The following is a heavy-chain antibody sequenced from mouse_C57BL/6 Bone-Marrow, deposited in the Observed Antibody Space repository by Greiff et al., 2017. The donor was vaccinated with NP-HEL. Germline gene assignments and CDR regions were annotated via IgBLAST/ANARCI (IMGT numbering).Heavy chain of an antibody. CDR3: ASASITTVVAIPLGYFDV. D-gene: IGHD1-1*01. Sequence: EVQLQQSGPELVKPGASVKISCKASGYTFTDYYMNWVKQSHGKSLEWIGDINPNNGGTSYNQKFKGKATLTVDKSSSTAYMELRSLTSEDSAVYYCASASITTVVAIPLGYFDVWGTGTTVTVSS. CDR1: GYTFTDYY. J-gene: IGHJ1*03. CDR2: INPNNGGT. V-gene: IGHV1-26*01.